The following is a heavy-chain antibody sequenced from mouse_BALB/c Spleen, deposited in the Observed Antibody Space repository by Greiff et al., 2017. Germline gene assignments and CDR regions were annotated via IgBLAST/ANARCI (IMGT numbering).Heavy chain of an antibody. CDR3: TRSYGYGNYFDY. CDR1: GYTFTSYW. J-gene: IGHJ2*01. Sequence: LQQPGSELVRPGASVKLSCKASGYTFTSYWMHWVKQRHGQGLEWIGNIYPGSGSTNYDEKFKSKGTLTVDTSSSTAYMHLSSLTSEDSAVYYCTRSYGYGNYFDYWGQGTTLTVSS. CDR2: IYPGSGST. D-gene: IGHD2-10*02. V-gene: IGHV1S22*01.